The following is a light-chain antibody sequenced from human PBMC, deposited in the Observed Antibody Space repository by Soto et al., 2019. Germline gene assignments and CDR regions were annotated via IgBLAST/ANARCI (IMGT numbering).Light chain of an antibody. Sequence: DIQMTQSPSTLSASVGDRVTLPCRASQSISTWLAWYQHKPGKAPNVLIYKASSLESGVPSRFSGSGSGTEFTLTISSLQPDDFATYYCQHYNSYSEAFGQGTKVDIK. V-gene: IGKV1-5*03. CDR1: QSISTW. J-gene: IGKJ1*01. CDR3: QHYNSYSEA. CDR2: KAS.